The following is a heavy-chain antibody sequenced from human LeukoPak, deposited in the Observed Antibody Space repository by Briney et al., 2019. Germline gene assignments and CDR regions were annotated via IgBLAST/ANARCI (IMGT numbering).Heavy chain of an antibody. V-gene: IGHV3-74*01. CDR2: INSDGSST. CDR1: GFTFSIYW. D-gene: IGHD3-22*01. CDR3: ARGYYDSTPWY. J-gene: IGHJ4*02. Sequence: GGSLRLSCAASGFTFSIYWMHWVRQAPGKGLVWVSRINSDGSSTSYADSVKGRFTISRDNAKNTLYLQMNSLRAEDTAVYYCARGYYDSTPWYWGQGTLATVSS.